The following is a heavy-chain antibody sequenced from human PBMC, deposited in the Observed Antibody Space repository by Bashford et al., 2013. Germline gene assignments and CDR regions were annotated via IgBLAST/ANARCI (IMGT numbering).Heavy chain of an antibody. J-gene: IGHJ3*02. CDR1: GFTFSSYA. CDR2: ISYDGSNK. D-gene: IGHD3-10*01. V-gene: IGHV3-30*01. CDR3: ARDRIGSGSYDAFDI. Sequence: GGSLRLSCAASGFTFSSYAMHWVRQAPGKGLEWVAVISYDGSNKYYADSVKGRFTISRDNSKNTLYLQMNSLRAEDTAVYYCARDRIGSGSYDAFDIWGQGTMVTVSS.